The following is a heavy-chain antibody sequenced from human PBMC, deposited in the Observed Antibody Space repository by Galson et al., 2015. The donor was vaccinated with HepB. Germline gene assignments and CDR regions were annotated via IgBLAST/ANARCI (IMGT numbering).Heavy chain of an antibody. D-gene: IGHD3-10*01. J-gene: IGHJ4*02. CDR2: AYHNGGT. CDR3: ARAKEGRGYFDY. V-gene: IGHV4-4*02. Sequence: TLSLTCAVSGDSISNDRWWSWVRQPPGEGLEWIGEAYHNGGTNYRPSLKSRVTISVDKSKNQFSLKLTSVTAADTAVYYCARAKEGRGYFDYWGQGTLVTVSS. CDR1: GDSISNDRW.